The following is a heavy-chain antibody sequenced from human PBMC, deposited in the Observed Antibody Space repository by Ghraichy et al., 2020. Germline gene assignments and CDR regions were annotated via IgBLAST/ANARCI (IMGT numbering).Heavy chain of an antibody. CDR3: TRDQGMATIRGVLYYFDY. D-gene: IGHD5-24*01. Sequence: GESLNISCTASGFTFGDYAMSWVRQAPGKGLEWVGFIRSKAYGGTTEYAASVKGRFTISRDDSKSIAYLQMNSLKTEDTAVYYCTRDQGMATIRGVLYYFDYWGQGTLVTVSS. CDR1: GFTFGDYA. J-gene: IGHJ4*02. CDR2: IRSKAYGGTT. V-gene: IGHV3-49*04.